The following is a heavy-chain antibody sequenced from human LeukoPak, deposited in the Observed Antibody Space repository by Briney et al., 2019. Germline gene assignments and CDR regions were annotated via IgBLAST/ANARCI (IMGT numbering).Heavy chain of an antibody. V-gene: IGHV4-34*01. CDR1: GGSFSGYY. CDR3: ARLRYSSGWSGFDY. J-gene: IGHJ4*02. CDR2: INHSGST. Sequence: SETLSLTCAVYGGSFSGYYWSWIRQTPGKGLEWIGEINHSGSTNYNPSLKSRVTISVDTSKNQFSLKLSSVTAADTAVYYCARLRYSSGWSGFDYWGQGTLATVSS. D-gene: IGHD6-19*01.